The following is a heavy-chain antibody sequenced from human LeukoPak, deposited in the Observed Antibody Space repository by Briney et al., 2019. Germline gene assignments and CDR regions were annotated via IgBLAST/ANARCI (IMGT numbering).Heavy chain of an antibody. Sequence: ASVKVSCKASGYTFTSYYLQWVRQAPGQGLEWMGIINPSGGNTSYAQKFQGRVTMTEDTSTDTAYMELSSLRSEDTAVYYCATGDINTLPDRYYFYMDVWGKGTTVTVSS. CDR2: INPSGGNT. CDR1: GYTFTSYY. CDR3: ATGDINTLPDRYYFYMDV. V-gene: IGHV1-46*01. D-gene: IGHD2-15*01. J-gene: IGHJ6*03.